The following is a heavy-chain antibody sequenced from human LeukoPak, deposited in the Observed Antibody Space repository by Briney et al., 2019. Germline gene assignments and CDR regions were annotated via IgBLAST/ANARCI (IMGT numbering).Heavy chain of an antibody. J-gene: IGHJ4*02. CDR2: IYHSGST. Sequence: SQTLSLTCAVSGGSISSGGYSWSWIRQPPGKGLEWIGYIYHSGSTYYNPSLKSRVTISVDRSKNQFSLKLSSVTAADTAVYYCARALYGYGSPYYFDYWGQGTLVTVSS. V-gene: IGHV4-30-2*01. CDR1: GGSISSGGYS. D-gene: IGHD5-18*01. CDR3: ARALYGYGSPYYFDY.